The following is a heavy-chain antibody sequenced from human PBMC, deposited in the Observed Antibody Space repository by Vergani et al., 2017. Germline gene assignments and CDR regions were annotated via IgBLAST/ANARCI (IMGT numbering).Heavy chain of an antibody. Sequence: EVQLVQSGAEVKKPGESLKISCKGSGYRFTNYCIGWVRQMPGKGLEWMGIIYPGDSDTRYRPSFQGQVTISVDKSISTAYLQWSSLKASDTAMYYCARHVPCGDGACLHFDHWGQGTQVTVSS. CDR3: ARHVPCGDGACLHFDH. CDR1: GYRFTNYC. D-gene: IGHD2-21*01. V-gene: IGHV5-51*01. CDR2: IYPGDSDT. J-gene: IGHJ4*02.